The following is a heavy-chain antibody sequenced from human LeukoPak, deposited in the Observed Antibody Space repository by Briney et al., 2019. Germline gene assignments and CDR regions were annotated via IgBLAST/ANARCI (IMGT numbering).Heavy chain of an antibody. CDR1: GGSISSGGYY. J-gene: IGHJ4*02. D-gene: IGHD3-22*01. Sequence: SETLSLTCTVSGGSISSGGYYWRWIRQHPGKGLEWIGYIYYSGSTYYNPSLKSRVTVSVDTSKNQFSLKLSSVTAADSAVYYCASFTTYDYDSSGWANFDYWGQGTLVTVSS. V-gene: IGHV4-31*03. CDR3: ASFTTYDYDSSGWANFDY. CDR2: IYYSGST.